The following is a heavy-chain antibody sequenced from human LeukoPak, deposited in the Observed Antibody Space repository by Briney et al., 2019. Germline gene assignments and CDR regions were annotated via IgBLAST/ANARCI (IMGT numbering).Heavy chain of an antibody. CDR1: GGSFSGYY. CDR2: INHSGSI. CDR3: ARGDSSGYIFGNWFDP. D-gene: IGHD3-22*01. V-gene: IGHV4-34*01. J-gene: IGHJ5*02. Sequence: SETLPLTCAVYGGSFSGYYWSWIRQPPGKGLEWIGEINHSGSINYNPSLKSRVTISVDTSKNQFSLKLSSVTAADTAVYYCARGDSSGYIFGNWFDPWGQGTLVTVSS.